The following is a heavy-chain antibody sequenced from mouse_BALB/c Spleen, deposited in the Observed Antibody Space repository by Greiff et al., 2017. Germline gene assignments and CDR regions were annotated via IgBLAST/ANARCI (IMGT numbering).Heavy chain of an antibody. CDR3: AVYDGYAMDY. Sequence: EVQLQQSGAELVKPGASVKLSCTASGFNIKDTYMHWVKQSPEQGLEWIGRIDPANGNTKYDPKFQGKATITADTSSNTAYLQLSSLTSEDTAVYYCAVYDGYAMDYWGQGTAVTVSS. J-gene: IGHJ4*01. CDR1: GFNIKDTY. V-gene: IGHV14-3*02. CDR2: IDPANGNT. D-gene: IGHD2-3*01.